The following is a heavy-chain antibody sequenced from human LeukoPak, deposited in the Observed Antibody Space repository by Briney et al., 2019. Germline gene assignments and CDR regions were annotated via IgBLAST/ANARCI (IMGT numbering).Heavy chain of an antibody. D-gene: IGHD2-21*02. CDR1: GGFISSSSYY. CDR2: IYYSGST. J-gene: IGHJ6*03. CDR3: ARHDLDYYYYMDV. V-gene: IGHV4-39*01. Sequence: SETLSLTCTVSGGFISSSSYYWGWIRQPPGKGLEWIGSIYYSGSTYYNPSLKSRVTISVDTSKNQFSLKLSSVTAADTAVYYCARHDLDYYYYMDVWGKGTTVTISS.